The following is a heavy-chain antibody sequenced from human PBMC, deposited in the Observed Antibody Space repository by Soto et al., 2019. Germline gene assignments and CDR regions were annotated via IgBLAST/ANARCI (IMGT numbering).Heavy chain of an antibody. CDR3: AKGFIVVVTVIRPDDAFDA. Sequence: EVQLLESGGGLVQPGGSLRLSCAASGFTFGNYGMNWVRQAPGKGLEWVSGISGGGGSTYYADSVKGRFTISRDPSKNTIFLEMNSLRAEDTAVYYCAKGFIVVVTVIRPDDAFDARGQGTLVTVSS. CDR1: GFTFGNYG. J-gene: IGHJ5*01. CDR2: ISGGGGST. D-gene: IGHD2-21*02. V-gene: IGHV3-23*01.